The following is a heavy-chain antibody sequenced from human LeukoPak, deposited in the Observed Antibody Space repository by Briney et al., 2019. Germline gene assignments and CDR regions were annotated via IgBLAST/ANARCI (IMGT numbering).Heavy chain of an antibody. V-gene: IGHV3-30*18. CDR3: AKDPGEMGPKLPRFDY. CDR1: GFTFSSYG. J-gene: IGHJ4*02. Sequence: PGRSLRLSCAASGFTFSSYGMHRVRQAPGKGLEWVAVISYDGSNKYYADSVKGRFTISRDNSKNTLYLQMNSLRAEDTAVYYCAKDPGEMGPKLPRFDYWGQGTLVTVSS. D-gene: IGHD4-23*01. CDR2: ISYDGSNK.